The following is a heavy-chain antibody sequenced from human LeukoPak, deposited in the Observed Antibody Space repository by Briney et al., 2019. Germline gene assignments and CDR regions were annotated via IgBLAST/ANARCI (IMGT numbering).Heavy chain of an antibody. D-gene: IGHD3-10*01. CDR2: INSSGGRT. V-gene: IGHV3-23*01. Sequence: GGSLRLSCAASGFTFSNYAMSWVRQAPGRGLEWVSTINSSGGRTYYADSVKGRFTISRDNSKNTLFLQMNSLRADDTAVYYCAKDLYASGNYQDYWGQGTLVTVSS. CDR1: GFTFSNYA. J-gene: IGHJ4*02. CDR3: AKDLYASGNYQDY.